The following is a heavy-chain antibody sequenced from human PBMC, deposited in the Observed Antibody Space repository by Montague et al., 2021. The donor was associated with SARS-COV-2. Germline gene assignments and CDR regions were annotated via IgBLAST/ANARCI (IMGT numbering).Heavy chain of an antibody. V-gene: IGHV4-38-2*02. CDR3: VRDSRLNCFYY. J-gene: IGHJ4*02. Sequence: SETLSLTCSVSGYSISSGYYWGWIRQPPGKGLEWIGNIYHSGGTYYSPSLKSRVTVSVDTSKNQFSLRLSSVTAADTAVYYCVRDSRLNCFYYWGRRILVAVSS. CDR2: IYHSGGT. CDR1: GYSISSGYY. D-gene: IGHD1-1*01.